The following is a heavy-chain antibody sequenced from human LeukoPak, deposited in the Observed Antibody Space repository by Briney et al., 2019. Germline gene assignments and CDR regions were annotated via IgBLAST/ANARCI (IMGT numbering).Heavy chain of an antibody. CDR1: GFSLSTSGMC. CDR3: ARMGTTYYYFDY. V-gene: IGHV2-70*11. J-gene: IGHJ4*02. Sequence: SGPTLVXPTQTLTLTCTFSGFSLSTSGMCVSWIRQPPGKALEWLARIDWDDAKYYSASLKTRVTISKDTSKNQVVLTMTNMDPVDTATYYCARMGTTYYYFDYWGQGTLVTVSS. D-gene: IGHD1-7*01. CDR2: IDWDDAK.